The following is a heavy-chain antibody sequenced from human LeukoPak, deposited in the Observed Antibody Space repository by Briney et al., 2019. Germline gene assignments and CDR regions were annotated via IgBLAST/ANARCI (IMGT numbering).Heavy chain of an antibody. V-gene: IGHV1-18*01. Sequence: ASVKVSCKASGYAFTSYGISWVRQALGQGLEWMGWISAYNGNTNYAQKLQGRVTMTTDTSTSTAYMELRSLRSDDTAVYYCARGYCSGGSCDFDYWGQGTLVTVSS. J-gene: IGHJ4*02. CDR2: ISAYNGNT. CDR3: ARGYCSGGSCDFDY. D-gene: IGHD2-15*01. CDR1: GYAFTSYG.